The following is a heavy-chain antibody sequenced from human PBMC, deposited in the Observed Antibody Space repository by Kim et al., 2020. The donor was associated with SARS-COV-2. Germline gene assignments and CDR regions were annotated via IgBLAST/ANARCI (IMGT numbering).Heavy chain of an antibody. D-gene: IGHD1-7*01. CDR3: AKQEENWNYLGPFDY. J-gene: IGHJ4*02. V-gene: IGHV3-23*01. Sequence: SVKGRFTISRDNSKNTLYLQMNSLRGEDTAVYYCAKQEENWNYLGPFDYWGQGTLVTVSS.